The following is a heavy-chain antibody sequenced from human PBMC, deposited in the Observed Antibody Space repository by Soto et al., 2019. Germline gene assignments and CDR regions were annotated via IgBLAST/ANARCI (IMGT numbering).Heavy chain of an antibody. CDR2: ISSSSSTI. Sequence: EVQLVESGGGLVQPGGSLRLSCAAPGFTFSSYSMNWVRQAPGKGPEWLSYISSSSSTIYYADSVKGRFTISRDNAKNSLYLQMHSLRDEDTAVYYCARDGCTAEDGDRVGFGYWGQGTLVTVSS. J-gene: IGHJ4*02. CDR3: ARDGCTAEDGDRVGFGY. V-gene: IGHV3-48*02. CDR1: GFTFSSYS. D-gene: IGHD6-19*01.